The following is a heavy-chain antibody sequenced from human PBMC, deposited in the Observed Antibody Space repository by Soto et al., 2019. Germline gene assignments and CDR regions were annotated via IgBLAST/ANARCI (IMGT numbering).Heavy chain of an antibody. CDR2: IYYDGSNR. J-gene: IGHJ4*01. CDR3: ARAFCTNGVCYYFFDY. Sequence: PGGSVRLSCAASGFTFGTYAMHWVRQAPGKGLEWVAVIYYDGSNRYYGDAVKGRFTISRDNSKSTLYLQMSSLRAEDTAVYYCARAFCTNGVCYYFFDYWGHGTLVTVSS. CDR1: GFTFGTYA. D-gene: IGHD2-8*01. V-gene: IGHV3-33*01.